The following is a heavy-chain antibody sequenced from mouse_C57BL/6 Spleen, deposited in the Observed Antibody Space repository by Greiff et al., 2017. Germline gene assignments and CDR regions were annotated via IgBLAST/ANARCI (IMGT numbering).Heavy chain of an antibody. CDR1: GFTFSDYY. J-gene: IGHJ2*01. V-gene: IGHV5-16*01. Sequence: EVQLVESEGGLVQPGSSMKLSCTASGFTFSDYYMAWVRQVPEKGLEWVANINYDGSSTYYLDSLKSRFIISRDNAKNILYLQMSSLKSEDTATYYCARVISHCDYFDYWGQGTTLTVSS. CDR3: ARVISHCDYFDY. CDR2: INYDGSST. D-gene: IGHD6-2*01.